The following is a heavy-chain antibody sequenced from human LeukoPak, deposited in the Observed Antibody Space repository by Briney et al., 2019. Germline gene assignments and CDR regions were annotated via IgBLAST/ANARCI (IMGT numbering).Heavy chain of an antibody. CDR3: ARGDYSGQFDY. J-gene: IGHJ4*02. CDR2: ILYDGSNK. V-gene: IGHV3-30-3*01. D-gene: IGHD1-1*01. CDR1: GFTFSSYA. Sequence: GGSLRLSCAASGFTFSSYAMHWVRQAPGKGPEWVAVILYDGSNKYYADSVKGRFTISRDNSKNTLYLQMNSLRAEDTTVYYCARGDYSGQFDYWGQGTLVTVSS.